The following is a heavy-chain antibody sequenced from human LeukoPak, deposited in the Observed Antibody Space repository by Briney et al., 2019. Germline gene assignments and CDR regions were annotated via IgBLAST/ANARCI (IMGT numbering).Heavy chain of an antibody. V-gene: IGHV3-30-3*01. CDR3: ARGNYDILTPGGY. D-gene: IGHD3-9*01. CDR2: ISYDGSNK. CDR1: GFTFSSYA. J-gene: IGHJ4*02. Sequence: GRSLRLSCAASGFTFSSYAMHWVRQAPGKGLEWVAVISYDGSNKYYADSVKGRFTISRDNSKNTLYLQMNSLRAEDTAVYSCARGNYDILTPGGYWGQGTLVTSPQ.